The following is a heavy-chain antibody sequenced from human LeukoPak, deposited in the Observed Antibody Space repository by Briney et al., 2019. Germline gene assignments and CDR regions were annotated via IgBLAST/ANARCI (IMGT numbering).Heavy chain of an antibody. J-gene: IGHJ4*02. CDR3: ARDPYDSSGYWPPGFDY. CDR1: GGSISSGGYY. CDR2: IYYSGST. D-gene: IGHD3-22*01. V-gene: IGHV4-31*03. Sequence: PSETLSLTCTVSGGSISSGGYYWSWIRQHPGKGLEWIGYIYYSGSTYYNPSLKSRVTISVDTSKNQFSLKLSSVTAADTAVYYCARDPYDSSGYWPPGFDYWGQGTLVTVSS.